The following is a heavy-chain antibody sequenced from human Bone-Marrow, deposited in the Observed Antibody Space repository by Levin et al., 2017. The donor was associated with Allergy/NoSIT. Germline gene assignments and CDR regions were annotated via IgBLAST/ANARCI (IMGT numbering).Heavy chain of an antibody. J-gene: IGHJ4*02. V-gene: IGHV3-48*02. CDR1: GFTFSTYS. CDR2: ISTSSSTI. Sequence: GESLKISCATSGFTFSTYSMNWVRQAPGKGLEWLSYISTSSSTIYYTDSVKGRFTISRDNAKNSLYLQMNSLRDEDTAVYYCAREPSESADRQCDYWGQGTLVTVSS. CDR3: AREPSESADRQCDY.